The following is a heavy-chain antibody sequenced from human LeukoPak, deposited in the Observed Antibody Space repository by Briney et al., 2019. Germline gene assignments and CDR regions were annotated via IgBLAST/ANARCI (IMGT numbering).Heavy chain of an antibody. Sequence: ASVKVSCKASGYSFTDYYMHWVRQAPGQGLEWMGRINPNSGGTNYAQKFQGWVTMTRDTSISTAYMELSRLRSDDTAVYYCARGDYDILTGYYRYYYYGMDVWGQGTTVTVSS. D-gene: IGHD3-9*01. V-gene: IGHV1-2*04. CDR2: INPNSGGT. CDR3: ARGDYDILTGYYRYYYYGMDV. J-gene: IGHJ6*02. CDR1: GYSFTDYY.